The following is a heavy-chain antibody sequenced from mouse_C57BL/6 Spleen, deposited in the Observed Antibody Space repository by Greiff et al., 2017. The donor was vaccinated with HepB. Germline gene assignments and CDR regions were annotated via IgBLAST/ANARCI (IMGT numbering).Heavy chain of an antibody. D-gene: IGHD1-1*01. J-gene: IGHJ4*01. V-gene: IGHV1-69*01. CDR1: GYTFTSYW. Sequence: QVQLQQPGAELVMPGASVKLSCKASGYTFTSYWMHWVKQRPGQGLEWIGEIDPSDSYTNYNQKFKGKSTLTVDKSSSTAYMQLSSLTSEDSAVYYCARRYYGSSYAMDYWGQGTSVNVSS. CDR3: ARRYYGSSYAMDY. CDR2: IDPSDSYT.